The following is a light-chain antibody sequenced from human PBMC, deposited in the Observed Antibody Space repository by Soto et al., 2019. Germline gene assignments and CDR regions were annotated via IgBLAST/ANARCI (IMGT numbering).Light chain of an antibody. CDR1: TGAVTSGHY. J-gene: IGLJ1*01. Sequence: QAVVTQEPSLTVSPGGTVTLTCGSSTGAVTSGHYPYWFQQKPGQAPRTLIYDTSNKHSWTPARFSGSLLGGKAALTLSGAQPEDEAEYCCLLSYSGARPGFGTGTKVTVL. V-gene: IGLV7-46*01. CDR3: LLSYSGARPG. CDR2: DTS.